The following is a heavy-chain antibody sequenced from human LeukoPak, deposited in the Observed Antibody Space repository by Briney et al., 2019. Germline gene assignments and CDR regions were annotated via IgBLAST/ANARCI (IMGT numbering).Heavy chain of an antibody. D-gene: IGHD3-22*01. CDR2: INPSGGST. J-gene: IGHJ4*02. CDR1: GYTFTSYY. Sequence: GASVKVSCKASGYTFTSYYMHWVRQAPGQGLEWMGIINPSGGSTSYAQKFQGRVTMTRDTSTSTVYMELSSLRSEDTAVYYCAREKRDFNYYDSSGSPDYWGQGTLVTVSS. CDR3: AREKRDFNYYDSSGSPDY. V-gene: IGHV1-46*01.